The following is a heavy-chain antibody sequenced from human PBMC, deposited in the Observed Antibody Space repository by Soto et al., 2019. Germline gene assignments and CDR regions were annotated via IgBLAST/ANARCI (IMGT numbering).Heavy chain of an antibody. J-gene: IGHJ6*02. CDR2: IYYSGST. Sequence: HVQLQESGPGLVTPSQTLSLTCTVSGGSLSSRGYYWGWIRQHPGQGLEWIGYIYYSGSTYYNPPLRSRVTVAVDTAKNQFSLKLRSVTAADTAVYYCARDLGGLASSSGSYNGLDVWGQGTTVTVSS. CDR1: GGSLSSRGYY. D-gene: IGHD3-10*01. V-gene: IGHV4-31*03. CDR3: ARDLGGLASSSGSYNGLDV.